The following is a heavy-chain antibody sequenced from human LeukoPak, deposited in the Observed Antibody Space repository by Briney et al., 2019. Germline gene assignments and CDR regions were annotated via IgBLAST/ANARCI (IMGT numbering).Heavy chain of an antibody. Sequence: PGGSLRLSCAASGFTVSSYGMHWVRQAPGKGLEWVAVIWYDGSNKYYADSVKGRFTISRDNSKNTLYLQMNSLRAEDTAVYYCARGYTAGYYFDYWGQGTLVTVSS. CDR3: ARGYTAGYYFDY. V-gene: IGHV3-33*08. CDR1: GFTVSSYG. D-gene: IGHD5-18*01. J-gene: IGHJ4*02. CDR2: IWYDGSNK.